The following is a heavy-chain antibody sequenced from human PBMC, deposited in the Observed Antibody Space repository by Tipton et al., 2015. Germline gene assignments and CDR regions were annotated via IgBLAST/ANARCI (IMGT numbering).Heavy chain of an antibody. J-gene: IGHJ3*02. V-gene: IGHV1-46*01. CDR1: GYTFTSYY. Sequence: QSGAEVKKPGASVKVSCKASGYTFTSYYMYWVRQAPGQGLEWMGVINPSGGITNYAQKFQGRVTMTRDSSTSTVYMELSSLRSEDTAVYYCARDQRDYGDYMDAFDIWGQGTMVTVSS. D-gene: IGHD4-17*01. CDR2: INPSGGIT. CDR3: ARDQRDYGDYMDAFDI.